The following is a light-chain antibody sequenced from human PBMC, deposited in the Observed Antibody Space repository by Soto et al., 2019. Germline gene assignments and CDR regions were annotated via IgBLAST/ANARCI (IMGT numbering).Light chain of an antibody. Sequence: QSVLTQPASVSGSPGQSITITCTGSNNDIGADKFVSWYRQHPGEAPKLLIFDVSNRPSGVSHRFSGSKSGNTASLTISLLQDEDESDYYCTSFTTNLPFVFGTGTKVTVL. CDR1: NNDIGADKF. J-gene: IGLJ1*01. V-gene: IGLV2-14*03. CDR3: TSFTTNLPFV. CDR2: DVS.